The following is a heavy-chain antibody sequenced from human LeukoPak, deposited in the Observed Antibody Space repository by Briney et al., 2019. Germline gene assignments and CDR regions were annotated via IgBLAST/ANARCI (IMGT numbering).Heavy chain of an antibody. J-gene: IGHJ4*02. Sequence: ASVKVSCKVSGYTFTGYYMHWVRQATGQGLEWMGWMNPNSGNTGYAQKFQGRVTMTRNTSISTAYMELSSLRSEDTAVYYCARGRGYRPFDYWGQGTLVTVSS. D-gene: IGHD3-16*02. CDR2: MNPNSGNT. CDR1: GYTFTGYY. V-gene: IGHV1-8*02. CDR3: ARGRGYRPFDY.